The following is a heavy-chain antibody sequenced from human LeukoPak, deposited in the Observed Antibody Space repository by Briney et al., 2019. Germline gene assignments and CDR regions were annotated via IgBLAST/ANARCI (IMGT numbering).Heavy chain of an antibody. V-gene: IGHV4-39*01. CDR2: IYDSGST. D-gene: IGHD3-10*01. CDR1: GDSISNNYW. Sequence: SGTLSLTCAVSGDSISNNYWWRWVRQPPGKGLEWIGSIYDSGSTYYNPSLKSRVTISVDTSKNQFSLKLNSVTAADTAVYYCARHYGPWGQGTLVTVSS. J-gene: IGHJ5*02. CDR3: ARHYGP.